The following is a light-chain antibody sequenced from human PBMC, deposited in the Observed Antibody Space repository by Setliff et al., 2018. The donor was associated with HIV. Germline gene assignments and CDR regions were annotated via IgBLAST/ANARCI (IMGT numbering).Light chain of an antibody. Sequence: SALTQPRSVSGSPGQSVTISCTGTSNDVGGYNYVSWYQQHPGKVPKLIIYDVTKRPSGVPDRFSGSKSGNSASLTISGLQADDEADYYCCSYAGSYINYVFGTGTKVTV. CDR1: SNDVGGYNY. J-gene: IGLJ1*01. CDR3: CSYAGSYINYV. V-gene: IGLV2-11*01. CDR2: DVT.